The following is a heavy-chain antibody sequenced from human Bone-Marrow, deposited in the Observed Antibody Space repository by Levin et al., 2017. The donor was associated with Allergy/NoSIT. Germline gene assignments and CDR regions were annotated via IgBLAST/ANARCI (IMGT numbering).Heavy chain of an antibody. CDR3: AREGTASGDYYGMDV. J-gene: IGHJ6*02. V-gene: IGHV1-2*04. D-gene: IGHD6-25*01. CDR1: GYTFTGYY. Sequence: ASVKVSCKASGYTFTGYYMHWVRQAPGQGLEWMGWINPNSGGTNYAQKFQGWVTMTRDTSISTAYMELSRLRSDDTAVYYCAREGTASGDYYGMDVWGQGTTVTVSS. CDR2: INPNSGGT.